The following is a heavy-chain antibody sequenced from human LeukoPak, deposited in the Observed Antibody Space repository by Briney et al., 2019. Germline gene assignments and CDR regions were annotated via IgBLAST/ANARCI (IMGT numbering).Heavy chain of an antibody. J-gene: IGHJ4*02. D-gene: IGHD3-10*01. CDR2: IYYSGST. CDR1: GDSISNYY. V-gene: IGHV4-59*01. Sequence: SETLSLTCTVSGDSISNYYWSWIRQPPGKGLEWIGYIYYSGSTNYNPSLKSRVTISVDTSKNQFSLKLSSVTAADTAVYYCARVGAYYYGSGSYYFFDYWGQGTLVTVSS. CDR3: ARVGAYYYGSGSYYFFDY.